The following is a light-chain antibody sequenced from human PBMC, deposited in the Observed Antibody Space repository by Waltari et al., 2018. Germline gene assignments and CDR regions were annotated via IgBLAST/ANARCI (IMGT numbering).Light chain of an antibody. CDR2: EVN. Sequence: QSALAQPPSASGSPGQSVTISCTGTSSDVGGYNYVSWSQQHPGKAPTLMIYEVNKRPSVVPDRFSGSKSGNTASLTVSGLQAEDEAAYYCSSYAGSNFVVVGGGTKVTVL. J-gene: IGLJ2*01. CDR1: SSDVGGYNY. CDR3: SSYAGSNFVV. V-gene: IGLV2-8*01.